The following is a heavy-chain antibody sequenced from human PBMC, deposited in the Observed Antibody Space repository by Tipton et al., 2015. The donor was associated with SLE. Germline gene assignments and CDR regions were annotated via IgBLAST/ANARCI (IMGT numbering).Heavy chain of an antibody. Sequence: TLSLTCSVSGGTMRTYYWSWIRQPPGKGLEWIGFTHNSGSTTYNPSLRSRVTISVDTSKDQFFLRLSSVTAADTAVYYCARVRREHQMVRMGWLWGQGTLVTVSS. CDR1: GGTMRTYY. CDR3: ARVRREHQMVRMGWL. CDR2: THNSGST. D-gene: IGHD4/OR15-4a*01. V-gene: IGHV4-59*08. J-gene: IGHJ4*02.